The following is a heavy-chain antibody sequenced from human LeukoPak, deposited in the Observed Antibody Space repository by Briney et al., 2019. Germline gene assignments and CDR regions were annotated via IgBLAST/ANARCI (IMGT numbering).Heavy chain of an antibody. J-gene: IGHJ4*02. V-gene: IGHV3-33*03. D-gene: IGHD1-14*01. CDR2: LWSDGIKT. Sequence: GGSLRLSCAASGFTFTNYPMHWVRQAPGKGLEWVAVLWSDGIKTDYADSVKGRFTISRDNAKNMLYLQVNSLRAEDTAVYYCATQQGGNLAYWGQGTLVTVSS. CDR1: GFTFTNYP. CDR3: ATQQGGNLAY.